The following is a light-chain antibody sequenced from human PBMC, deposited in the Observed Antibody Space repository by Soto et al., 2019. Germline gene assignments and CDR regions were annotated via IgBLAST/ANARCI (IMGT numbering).Light chain of an antibody. CDR2: GNS. V-gene: IGLV1-40*01. J-gene: IGLJ2*01. CDR3: QSYDRSLSAAV. CDR1: SSNIGAGYD. Sequence: QSVLTQPPSVSGAPGQKVIISCTGSSSNIGAGYDVHWYQQLPGTAPKLLIYGNSNRPSGVPDRLSGSKSGTSASLAITGLQVEDEADYYCQSYDRSLSAAVFGGGTQLTVL.